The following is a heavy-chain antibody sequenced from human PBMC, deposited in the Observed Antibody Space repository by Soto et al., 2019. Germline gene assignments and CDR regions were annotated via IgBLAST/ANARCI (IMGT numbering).Heavy chain of an antibody. D-gene: IGHD3-3*01. V-gene: IGHV4-30-2*01. CDR3: ARLYYDFWSGYYWYFDL. CDR2: IYHSGST. CDR1: GGSISSGGYS. Sequence: LSLTCAVSGGSISSGGYSWSWIRQPPGKGLEWIGYIYHSGSTYYNPSLKSRVTISVDRSKNQFSLKLSSVTAADTAVYYCARLYYDFWSGYYWYFDLWGRGTLVTVSS. J-gene: IGHJ2*01.